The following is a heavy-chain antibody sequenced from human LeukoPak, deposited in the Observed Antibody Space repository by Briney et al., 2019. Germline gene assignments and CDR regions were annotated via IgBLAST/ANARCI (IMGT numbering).Heavy chain of an antibody. Sequence: GGSLRLSCAASGFTFSSYWMSWVRQAPGKGLEWVANIKQDGSEKYYVDSVKGRFTISRDNAKNSLYLQMNSLRAEDTAVYHCARGPVVREAYFDYWGQGSLVTVSS. CDR2: IKQDGSEK. V-gene: IGHV3-7*01. CDR1: GFTFSSYW. D-gene: IGHD3-10*01. J-gene: IGHJ4*02. CDR3: ARGPVVREAYFDY.